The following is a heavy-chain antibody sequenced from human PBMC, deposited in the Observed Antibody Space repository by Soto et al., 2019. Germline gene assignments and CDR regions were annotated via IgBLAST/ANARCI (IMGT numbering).Heavy chain of an antibody. V-gene: IGHV1-18*01. Sequence: QVQLVQSGAEVKKPGASVKVSCKASGYRFTNHGISWVRQAPGQGLEWMGWISGHEGKTKYARKFQGRVTMTTDTSTSTAYMEMNSLRYDDTAVYYCASYFYPLAYYFDLWGQGTLVTVSS. CDR2: ISGHEGKT. CDR3: ASYFYPLAYYFDL. J-gene: IGHJ4*02. CDR1: GYRFTNHG. D-gene: IGHD1-26*01.